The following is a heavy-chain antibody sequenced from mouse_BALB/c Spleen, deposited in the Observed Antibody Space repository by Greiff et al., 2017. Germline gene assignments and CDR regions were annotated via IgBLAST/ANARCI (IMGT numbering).Heavy chain of an antibody. J-gene: IGHJ1*01. Sequence: VHVKQSGPELVKPGASVKISCKASGYTFTDYNMHWVKQSHGKSLEWIGYIYPYNGGTGYNQKFKSKATLTVDNSSSTAYMELRSLTSEDSAVYYCARSYYYGSPWYFDVWGAGTTGTVSS. D-gene: IGHD1-1*01. CDR3: ARSYYYGSPWYFDV. CDR1: GYTFTDYN. V-gene: IGHV1S29*02. CDR2: IYPYNGGT.